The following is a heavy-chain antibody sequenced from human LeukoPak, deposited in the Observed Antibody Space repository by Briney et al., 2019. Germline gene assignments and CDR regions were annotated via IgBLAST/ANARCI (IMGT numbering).Heavy chain of an antibody. D-gene: IGHD3-22*01. Sequence: ASVKVSCKASGYTFTSYGISWVRQAPGQGLEWMGWISAYNGNTNYAQKLQGRVTMTTDTSTSTAYMELRSLRSDDTAVYYCARVSAGGSGYYLNWFDPWGQGTLVTVSS. CDR2: ISAYNGNT. CDR3: ARVSAGGSGYYLNWFDP. V-gene: IGHV1-18*01. J-gene: IGHJ5*02. CDR1: GYTFTSYG.